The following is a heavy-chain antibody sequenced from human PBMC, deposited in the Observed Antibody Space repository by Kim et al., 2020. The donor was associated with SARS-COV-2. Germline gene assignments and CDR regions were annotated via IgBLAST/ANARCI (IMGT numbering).Heavy chain of an antibody. CDR1: GGSISSSSYY. D-gene: IGHD3-3*01. V-gene: IGHV4-39*01. Sequence: SETLSLICTVSGGSISSSSYYWGWIRQPPGKGLQWIGSIYYSGSTYYNPSLKSRVTISVDTSKNQFSLKLSSVTAADTAVYYCAEVFLASWGQGTLVTVSS. J-gene: IGHJ4*02. CDR2: IYYSGST. CDR3: AEVFLAS.